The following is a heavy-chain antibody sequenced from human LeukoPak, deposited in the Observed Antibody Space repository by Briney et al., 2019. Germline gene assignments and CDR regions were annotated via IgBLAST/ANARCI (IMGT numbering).Heavy chain of an antibody. CDR1: GGSIGSSSYY. V-gene: IGHV4-39*02. CDR3: ARDISAAAFDY. CDR2: IFYSGST. D-gene: IGHD6-13*01. J-gene: IGHJ4*02. Sequence: PSETLSLTCTVSGGSIGSSSYYWGWIHQPPGKGLEWIGSIFYSGSTYYNPSLKSRVTISVDTSKNQFSLKLSSVTAADTAVYYCARDISAAAFDYWGQGTLVTVSS.